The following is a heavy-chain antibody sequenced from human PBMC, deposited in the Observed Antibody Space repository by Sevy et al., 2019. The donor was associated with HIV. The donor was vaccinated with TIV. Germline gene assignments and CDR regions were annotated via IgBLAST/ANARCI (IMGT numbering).Heavy chain of an antibody. D-gene: IGHD3-22*01. CDR1: GYTLTKLA. CDR3: AITKDYYYNSGSPFDY. V-gene: IGHV1-24*01. Sequence: ASVKVSCKVSGYTLTKLAMHWVRQAPGKGLEWMGTFDPEDGETIYAQKFQGRVTMTEDTSIDTAYMELSSLRSEDTAVFYCAITKDYYYNSGSPFDYWGQGTLVTVSS. CDR2: FDPEDGET. J-gene: IGHJ4*02.